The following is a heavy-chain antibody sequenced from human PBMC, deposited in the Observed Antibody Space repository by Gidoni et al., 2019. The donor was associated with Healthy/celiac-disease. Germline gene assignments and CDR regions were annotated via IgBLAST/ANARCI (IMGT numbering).Heavy chain of an antibody. D-gene: IGHD3-22*01. CDR2: IIPIFGTA. CDR3: ARFPTGNYYDTYWDYL. J-gene: IGHJ4*02. V-gene: IGHV1-69*01. Sequence: QVQLVQSGAEVKKPGSSVKVSCKASGGTFSIYAISWVRQAPGQGLEWMGGIIPIFGTANYAQKFQGRVTITADESTSTAYMELSSLRSEDTAVYYCARFPTGNYYDTYWDYLWGQGTLVTVSS. CDR1: GGTFSIYA.